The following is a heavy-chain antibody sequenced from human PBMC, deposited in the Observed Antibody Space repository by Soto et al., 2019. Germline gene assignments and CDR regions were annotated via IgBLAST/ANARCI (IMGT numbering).Heavy chain of an antibody. V-gene: IGHV1-69*06. CDR2: IIPIFGTA. D-gene: IGHD3-10*01. Sequence: QVQLVQSGAEVKKPGSSVKVSCKASGGTFSSYAISWVRQAPGQGLEWMGGIIPIFGTANYAQKFQGRVTITADKSTSTAYMELSSLRSEDTAVYYCARLNLYGSVSYLIPYGMDVWGQGTTVTVSS. J-gene: IGHJ6*02. CDR3: ARLNLYGSVSYLIPYGMDV. CDR1: GGTFSSYA.